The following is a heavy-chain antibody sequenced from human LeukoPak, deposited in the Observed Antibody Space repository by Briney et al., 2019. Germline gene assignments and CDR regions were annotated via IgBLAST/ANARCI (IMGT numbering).Heavy chain of an antibody. J-gene: IGHJ4*02. CDR2: ITYSGST. CDR1: GGSISSDDYY. V-gene: IGHV4-30-4*01. Sequence: SQTLSLTCTVSGGSISSDDYYWGWIRQPPGKGLEWFGHITYSGSTDNSPSLRSRVTMSVDTSKNQFSLKLNSVTSAETAMYFCARGGVGGYDYFDSWGQGTLVAVSS. D-gene: IGHD5-12*01. CDR3: ARGGVGGYDYFDS.